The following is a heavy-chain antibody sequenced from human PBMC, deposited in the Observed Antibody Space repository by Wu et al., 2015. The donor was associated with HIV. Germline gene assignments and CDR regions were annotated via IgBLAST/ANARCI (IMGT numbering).Heavy chain of an antibody. CDR3: ARARPHCDSTTCYHYYYMDV. J-gene: IGHJ6*03. Sequence: QVQLQESGPGLVRPSETLSLTCTVSGGSITSHYWNWIRQPPGKGLEWIGYIYYSGSTNYNPSLKSRVTISVDTSKNQFSLKLSSVTAADTAVYYCARARPHCDSTTCYHYYYMDVWGKGTTVTVSS. V-gene: IGHV4-59*11. CDR2: IYYSGST. D-gene: IGHD2-2*01. CDR1: GGSITSHY.